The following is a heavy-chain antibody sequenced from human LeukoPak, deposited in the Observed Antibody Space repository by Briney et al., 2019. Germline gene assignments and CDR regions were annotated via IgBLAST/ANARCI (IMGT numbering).Heavy chain of an antibody. D-gene: IGHD3-16*01. CDR1: GGSPTIHY. CDR3: ARLRDSLGFHNWFDP. CDR2: TYYTGTS. J-gene: IGHJ5*02. V-gene: IGHV4-59*08. Sequence: SQTLSPTCTLSGGSPTIHYTSWIRQTPEKGREWIGFTYYTGTSNSNTAFQNQVIRPTATSKNHVSLRLTSVTVADTAIYSCARLRDSLGFHNWFDPWGQGILVTVSS.